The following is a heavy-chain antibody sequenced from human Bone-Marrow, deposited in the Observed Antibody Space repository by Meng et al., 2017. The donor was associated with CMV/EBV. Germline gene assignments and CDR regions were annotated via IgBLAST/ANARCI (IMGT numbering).Heavy chain of an antibody. CDR3: ARFPGPYSSSSAQNYYYGMDV. CDR2: IYYNGGT. J-gene: IGHJ6*02. D-gene: IGHD6-6*01. CDR1: GGSVSRGSYY. Sequence: SETPSLTCTVSGGSVSRGSYYWNWIRQTPGKGLEWIGNIYYNGGTNYNPSLKSRVTISVDTSKNQFSLKLSSVTAADTAVYHCARFPGPYSSSSAQNYYYGMDVWGQGTTVTVSS. V-gene: IGHV4-61*01.